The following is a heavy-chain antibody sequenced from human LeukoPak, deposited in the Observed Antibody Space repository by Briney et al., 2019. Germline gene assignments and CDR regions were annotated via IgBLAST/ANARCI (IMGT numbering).Heavy chain of an antibody. CDR3: ARSRSGSWYIGDWFDP. CDR2: TYYRSKWYN. J-gene: IGHJ5*02. D-gene: IGHD6-13*01. CDR1: GDSVSSNSAA. Sequence: SQTLSLTCAISGDSVSSNSAAWNWIRQSPSRGLEWLGRTYYRSKWYNDYAVSVKGRITINPDTSKNQFSLQLNSVTPEDTAVYYCARSRSGSWYIGDWFDPWGQGTLVTVSS. V-gene: IGHV6-1*01.